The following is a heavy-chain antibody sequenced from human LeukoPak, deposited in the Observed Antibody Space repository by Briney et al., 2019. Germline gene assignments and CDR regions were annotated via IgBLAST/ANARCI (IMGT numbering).Heavy chain of an antibody. D-gene: IGHD4-11*01. CDR2: INHSGST. CDR1: GGSFSGYY. V-gene: IGHV4-34*01. CDR3: ARRGAYSTAPDY. J-gene: IGHJ4*02. Sequence: KPSETLSLTCVVYGGSFSGYYWSWIRQPPGKGLEWIGEINHSGSTNYNPSLKSRVTISVDTSKNQFSLKLSSVTAADTAVYYCARRGAYSTAPDYWGQGTLVTVSS.